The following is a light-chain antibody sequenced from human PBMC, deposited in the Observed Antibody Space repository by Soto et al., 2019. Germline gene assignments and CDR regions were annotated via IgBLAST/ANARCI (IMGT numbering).Light chain of an antibody. CDR1: SSDVGGYNY. CDR3: VSHISVAYRSIYV. V-gene: IGLV2-14*01. J-gene: IGLJ1*01. Sequence: QSALTQPRSVSGSPGQSVTISCTGTSSDVGGYNYVSWYQQHPGKAPKLMIYEVTNRPSGLSNRFSGSKSDNTASLTISGLQAEDEADYYCVSHISVAYRSIYVFGTGTKVTVL. CDR2: EVT.